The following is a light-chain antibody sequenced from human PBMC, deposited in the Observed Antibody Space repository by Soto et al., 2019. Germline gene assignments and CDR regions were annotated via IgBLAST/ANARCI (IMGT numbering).Light chain of an antibody. CDR1: SSDVGTYNY. V-gene: IGLV2-8*01. J-gene: IGLJ1*01. Sequence: QSALTQPPSASGSPGQSVTISCTGTSSDVGTYNYVSWYQQHPGKAPKLMIYEVSKRPSGVPDRFSGSKSGNTASLTVSGLQAEDEADYYCSSYAGVNNVRVFGTGTKLTVL. CDR3: SSYAGVNNVRV. CDR2: EVS.